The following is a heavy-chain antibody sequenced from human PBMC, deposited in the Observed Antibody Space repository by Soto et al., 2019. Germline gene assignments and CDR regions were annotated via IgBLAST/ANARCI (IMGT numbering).Heavy chain of an antibody. CDR3: ARAVSSGYDFDY. J-gene: IGHJ4*02. V-gene: IGHV4-34*01. D-gene: IGHD5-12*01. CDR2: INHSGST. Sequence: PSETLSLTCAVYGGSFSGYYWSWIRQPPGKGLEWIGEINHSGSTNYNPSLKSRVTISVDTSKNQFSLKLSSVTAADTAVYYCARAVSSGYDFDYWGQGTLVTVSS. CDR1: GGSFSGYY.